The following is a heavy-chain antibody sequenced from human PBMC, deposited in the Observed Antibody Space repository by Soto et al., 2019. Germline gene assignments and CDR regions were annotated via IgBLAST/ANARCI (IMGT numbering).Heavy chain of an antibody. CDR3: ARDIKYYDFWSGYSGFDP. Sequence: GASVKVSCKASGYTFTSYYMHWVRQAPGQGLEWMGIINPSGGSTSYAQKFQGRVTMTRDTSTSTVYMELSSLRSEDTAVYYCARDIKYYDFWSGYSGFDPWGQGTLVTVSS. D-gene: IGHD3-3*01. V-gene: IGHV1-46*03. CDR2: INPSGGST. CDR1: GYTFTSYY. J-gene: IGHJ5*02.